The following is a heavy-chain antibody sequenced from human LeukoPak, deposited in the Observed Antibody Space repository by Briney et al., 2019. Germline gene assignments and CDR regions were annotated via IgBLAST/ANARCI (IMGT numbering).Heavy chain of an antibody. Sequence: SETLSLTCTVSGGSISSYYWSWIRQPPGKGLEWIGYIYYSGSTNYNPSLKSRVTISVDTSKNQFSLKLSSVTAADTAVYYCAREIREEGATYFDYWGQGTLVTVSS. D-gene: IGHD1-26*01. CDR3: AREIREEGATYFDY. CDR1: GGSISSYY. J-gene: IGHJ4*02. V-gene: IGHV4-59*01. CDR2: IYYSGST.